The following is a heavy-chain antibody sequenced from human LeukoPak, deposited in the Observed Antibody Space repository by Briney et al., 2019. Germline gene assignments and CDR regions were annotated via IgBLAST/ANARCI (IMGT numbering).Heavy chain of an antibody. CDR3: AKDLTRCSSGCFLRPDAFDI. J-gene: IGHJ3*02. CDR2: ISGSGGST. Sequence: GGSLRLSCAASGFTFSSHAMSWVRQAPGKGLEWVSAISGSGGSTYYADSVKGRFTISRDNSKNTLYLQMNSLRAEDTAVYYCAKDLTRCSSGCFLRPDAFDIWGQGTMVTVSS. D-gene: IGHD6-19*01. CDR1: GFTFSSHA. V-gene: IGHV3-23*01.